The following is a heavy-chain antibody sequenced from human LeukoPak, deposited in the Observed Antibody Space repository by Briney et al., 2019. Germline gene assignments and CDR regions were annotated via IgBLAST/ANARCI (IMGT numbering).Heavy chain of an antibody. Sequence: SETLSLTCTVSGGSISSSSYYWGWIRQPPGKGLEWIGGIYYSGSTYYNPSLKSRVTISVDTSKNQFSLKLSSVTAADTAVYYCARQYYYDSSGYWTYFDYWGQGTLVTVSS. V-gene: IGHV4-39*01. CDR1: GGSISSSSYY. D-gene: IGHD3-22*01. CDR2: IYYSGST. J-gene: IGHJ4*02. CDR3: ARQYYYDSSGYWTYFDY.